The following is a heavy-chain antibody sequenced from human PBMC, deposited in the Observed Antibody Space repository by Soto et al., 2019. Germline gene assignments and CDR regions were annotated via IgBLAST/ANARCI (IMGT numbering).Heavy chain of an antibody. CDR3: AAGYTTGLDAFDV. Sequence: GESLKISCKGSGYTFPNYWIGWVRQMPGKGLDWMGMVYPNDSDTRYSPSFQGQVTISTDKSITTAYLQWSSLKASDTAMYYCAAGYTTGLDAFDVWGQGTMVTVSS. D-gene: IGHD6-19*01. V-gene: IGHV5-51*01. J-gene: IGHJ3*01. CDR2: VYPNDSDT. CDR1: GYTFPNYW.